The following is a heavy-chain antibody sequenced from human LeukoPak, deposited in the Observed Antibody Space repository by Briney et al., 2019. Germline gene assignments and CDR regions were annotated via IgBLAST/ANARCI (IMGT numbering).Heavy chain of an antibody. CDR1: GFTFSSYW. J-gene: IGHJ6*03. CDR3: ARSGRKYYDFWIRANYYYMDV. D-gene: IGHD3-3*01. Sequence: GGSLRLSCAASGFTFSSYWMSWVRQAPGKGLEWVANIKQDGSEKYYVDSVKGRFTISRDNAKNSMYLQMNSLRAEDTAVYYCARSGRKYYDFWIRANYYYMDVWGKGTTVTVSS. V-gene: IGHV3-7*01. CDR2: IKQDGSEK.